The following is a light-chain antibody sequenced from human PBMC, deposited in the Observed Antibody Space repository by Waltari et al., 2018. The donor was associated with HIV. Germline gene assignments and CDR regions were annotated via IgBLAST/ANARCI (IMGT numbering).Light chain of an antibody. CDR2: GAS. V-gene: IGKV3-15*01. CDR3: QQYNKWPPWT. J-gene: IGKJ1*01. Sequence: VMTQSPATLSVSPGERATLSCRAGQSVSNNLAWYQQKPGQAPRLLIYGASTRATGITARFSGSGSGTEFTLTISSLQSEDSAVYYCQQYNKWPPWTFGQGTKVEIK. CDR1: QSVSNN.